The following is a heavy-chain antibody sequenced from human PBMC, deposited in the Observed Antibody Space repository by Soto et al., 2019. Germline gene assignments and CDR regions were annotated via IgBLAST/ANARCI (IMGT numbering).Heavy chain of an antibody. J-gene: IGHJ6*02. CDR3: ASGGSSHPWGYYGMDV. D-gene: IGHD2-15*01. CDR2: ISYDGSNK. CDR1: GFTFSSYA. Sequence: QVQLVESGGGVVQPGRSLRLSCAASGFTFSSYAMHWVRQAPGKGLEWVAVISYDGSNKYYADSVKGRFTISRDNSKNTLYLQMNRLRAEDTAVYYCASGGSSHPWGYYGMDVWGHGTTVTVSS. V-gene: IGHV3-30-3*01.